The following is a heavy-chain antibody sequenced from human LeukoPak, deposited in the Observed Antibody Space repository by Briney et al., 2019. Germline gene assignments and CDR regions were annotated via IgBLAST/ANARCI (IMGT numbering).Heavy chain of an antibody. V-gene: IGHV3-30*18. D-gene: IGHD4-17*01. J-gene: IGHJ6*02. Sequence: PGGPLRLSCAASGFTFSSYGMPWVRQAPGKGLEWVAVISYDGSNKYYADSVKGRFTISRDNSKNTLYLQMNSLRAEDTAVYYCAKDHGWDYGDYSSGYYYYYGMDVWGQGTTVTVSS. CDR3: AKDHGWDYGDYSSGYYYYYGMDV. CDR2: ISYDGSNK. CDR1: GFTFSSYG.